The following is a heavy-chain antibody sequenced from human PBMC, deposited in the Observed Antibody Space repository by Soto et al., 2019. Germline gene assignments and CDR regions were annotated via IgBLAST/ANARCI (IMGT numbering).Heavy chain of an antibody. J-gene: IGHJ4*02. CDR2: IYFSGST. V-gene: IGHV4-39*01. D-gene: IGHD3-10*01. CDR3: ASITLRGHYYFDY. CDR1: GGSVRNSSYY. Sequence: SETLSLTCTVSGGSVRNSSYYWGWIRQPPGKGLEWIGSIYFSGSTYYNPSLKSRVTMSVDTSKSQFSLKLSSVTAADTAVYYCASITLRGHYYFDYWGQGTQVTVSS.